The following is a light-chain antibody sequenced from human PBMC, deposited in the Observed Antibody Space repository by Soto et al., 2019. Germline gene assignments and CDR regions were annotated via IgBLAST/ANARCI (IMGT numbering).Light chain of an antibody. V-gene: IGKV3-15*01. CDR3: QEYNKLPSLT. CDR1: QSVNTN. CDR2: GAS. Sequence: EIVRTQSPATRYVSPGERATLSCRASQSVNTNLVWYQQKPGQAPRLLIYGASTRAPGIPARFSGNGSGTEFTITISSLQSEYFALYSCQEYNKLPSLTFGGGTKVEIK. J-gene: IGKJ4*01.